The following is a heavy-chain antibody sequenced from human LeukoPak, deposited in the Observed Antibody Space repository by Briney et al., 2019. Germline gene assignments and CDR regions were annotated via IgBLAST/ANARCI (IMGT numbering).Heavy chain of an antibody. V-gene: IGHV1-2*06. Sequence: GASVKVSCKASGYTFTGYYMHRVRQAPGQGLEWMGRINPNSGGTNYAQKFQGRVTITRNTSISTAYMELSSLRSEDTAVYYCARECSSTSCHGEIDYWGQGTLVTVSS. D-gene: IGHD2-2*01. J-gene: IGHJ4*02. CDR1: GYTFTGYY. CDR2: INPNSGGT. CDR3: ARECSSTSCHGEIDY.